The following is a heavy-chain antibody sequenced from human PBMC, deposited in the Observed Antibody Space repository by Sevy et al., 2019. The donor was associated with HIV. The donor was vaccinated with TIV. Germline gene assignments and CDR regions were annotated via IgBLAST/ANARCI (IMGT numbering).Heavy chain of an antibody. CDR2: ISYDGSNK. D-gene: IGHD3-22*01. CDR3: ARGAYYYDSSGYTNDAFDI. J-gene: IGHJ3*02. CDR1: GFTFSSYA. Sequence: GGSLRLSCAASGFTFSSYAMHWVRQAPGKGLEWVAVISYDGSNKYYADSVKGRFTISRYNSKNTLYLQMNSLRAEDTAVYYCARGAYYYDSSGYTNDAFDIWGQGTMVTVSS. V-gene: IGHV3-30*04.